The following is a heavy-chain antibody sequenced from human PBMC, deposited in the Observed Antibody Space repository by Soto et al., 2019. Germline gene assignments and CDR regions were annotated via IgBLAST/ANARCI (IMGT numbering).Heavy chain of an antibody. CDR1: GGSISSYY. D-gene: IGHD4-17*01. CDR2: IYYSGST. J-gene: IGHJ4*02. V-gene: IGHV4-59*01. Sequence: SETLSLTCTVSGGSISSYYWSWIRQPPGKGLEWIGYIYYSGSTNYNPSLKSRVTISVDTSKNQFSLKLSSVTAADTAVYYCVRNYGDYVIYFDYWGQGTLVTVSS. CDR3: VRNYGDYVIYFDY.